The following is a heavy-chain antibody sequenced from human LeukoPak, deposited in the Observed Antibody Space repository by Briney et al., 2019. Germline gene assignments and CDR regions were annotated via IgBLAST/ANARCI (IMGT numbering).Heavy chain of an antibody. CDR3: ARDGTISYYMGV. CDR1: GYTFTGYY. V-gene: IGHV1-2*02. Sequence: ASVKVSCKASGYTFTGYYMHWVRQAPGQGLEWMGWINPNSGGTNYAQKFQGRVPMTRDTSISTAYMELSRLRSDDTAVYYCARDGTISYYMGVWGKGTTVTVSS. J-gene: IGHJ6*03. CDR2: INPNSGGT. D-gene: IGHD3-9*01.